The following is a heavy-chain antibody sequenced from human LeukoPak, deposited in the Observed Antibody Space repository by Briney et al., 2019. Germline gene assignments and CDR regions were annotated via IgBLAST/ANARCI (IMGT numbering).Heavy chain of an antibody. CDR1: GYTFSNYG. V-gene: IGHV1-18*01. CDR3: ARLRYYGSGKVEY. CDR2: IRGDNGNT. D-gene: IGHD3-10*01. J-gene: IGHJ4*02. Sequence: ASVKVSCKASGYTFSNYGISWVRQAPGQGLEWVGWIRGDNGNTNYAQKLQGRVTMTTDTSTSTAYMELRSLRSDDTAVYYCARLRYYGSGKVEYWGQGTLVTVSS.